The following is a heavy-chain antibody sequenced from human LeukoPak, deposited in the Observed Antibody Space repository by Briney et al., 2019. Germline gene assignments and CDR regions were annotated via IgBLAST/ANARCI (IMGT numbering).Heavy chain of an antibody. Sequence: GGSLRLSCAASGFTFSSYWLHWVRQAPGKGLVWVSRMNSDGSSTNYADSVKGRFTISRDNAKNTLYLQMSSLRAEDTAVYYCAREEVATGNWYLDFWGRGTQVTVSS. CDR3: AREEVATGNWYLDF. J-gene: IGHJ2*01. CDR1: GFTFSSYW. D-gene: IGHD1-1*01. CDR2: MNSDGSST. V-gene: IGHV3-74*01.